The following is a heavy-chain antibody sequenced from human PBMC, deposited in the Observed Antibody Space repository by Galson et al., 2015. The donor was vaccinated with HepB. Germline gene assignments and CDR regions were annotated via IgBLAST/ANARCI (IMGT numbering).Heavy chain of an antibody. V-gene: IGHV3-33*01. CDR2: IWSDGSKR. J-gene: IGHJ4*02. CDR1: GFTFSTYG. D-gene: IGHD3-16*01. CDR3: ARERMGGFDY. Sequence: SLRLSCAASGFTFSTYGMHWVRQAPGKGLEWVAVIWSDGSKRYFADYVKGRFTISRDNAKNTFYLQMNSLRDEDTAVYNCARERMGGFDYWGEGTRLTVSS.